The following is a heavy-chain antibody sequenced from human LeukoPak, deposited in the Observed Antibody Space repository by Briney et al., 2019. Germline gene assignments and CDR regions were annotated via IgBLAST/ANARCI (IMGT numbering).Heavy chain of an antibody. V-gene: IGHV1-46*01. D-gene: IGHD5-18*01. CDR1: GYTFTSYY. CDR2: INPSGGGT. CDR3: AGDQGGFSHY. Sequence: ASVKVSCKASGYTFTSYYMHWVRQAPGQGLEWMGIINPSGGGTTYAQKFQGRVSMTRDTSTSTVYMELSSLRSDDSAVYYCAGDQGGFSHYWGQGTLVTVSS. J-gene: IGHJ4*02.